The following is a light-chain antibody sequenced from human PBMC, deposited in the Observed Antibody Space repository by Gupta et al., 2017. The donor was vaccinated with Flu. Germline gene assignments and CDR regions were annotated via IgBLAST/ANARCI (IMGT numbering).Light chain of an antibody. Sequence: PTSLSASVGDRVTITCQASQDIKKSLNWSQQKPGKAPELLIYDASNLETGVPSRFSGGGSGTHFTFTISSLQPEDVGTYYCQHYANLPLTFGGGTKVEI. CDR1: QDIKKS. J-gene: IGKJ4*01. CDR2: DAS. V-gene: IGKV1-33*01. CDR3: QHYANLPLT.